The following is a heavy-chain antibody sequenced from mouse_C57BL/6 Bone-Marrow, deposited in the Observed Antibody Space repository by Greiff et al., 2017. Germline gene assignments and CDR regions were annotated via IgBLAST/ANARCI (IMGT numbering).Heavy chain of an antibody. V-gene: IGHV1-81*01. CDR2: IYPRSGNT. Sequence: QVQLQQSGAELARPGASVKLSCKASGYTFTSYGISWVKQRTGQGLEWIGEIYPRSGNTYYNEKFKGKATLTADKSSSTAYMELRSLTSEDSAVYFCAREVYYYGSTWYFDVWGTGTTVTVSS. CDR3: AREVYYYGSTWYFDV. D-gene: IGHD1-1*01. CDR1: GYTFTSYG. J-gene: IGHJ1*03.